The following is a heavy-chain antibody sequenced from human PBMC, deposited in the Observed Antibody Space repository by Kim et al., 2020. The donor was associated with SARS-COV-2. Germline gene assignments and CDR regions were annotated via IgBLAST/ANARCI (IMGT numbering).Heavy chain of an antibody. CDR3: AKSIAVAGRKLYYYYGMDV. D-gene: IGHD6-19*01. V-gene: IGHV3-23*01. Sequence: GGSLRLSCAASGFTFSSYAMSWVRQAPGKGLEWVSAISGSGVSTYYADSVKGRFTISRDNSKNTLYLQMNSLRAEDTAVYYCAKSIAVAGRKLYYYYGMDVWGQGTTVTVSS. CDR1: GFTFSSYA. CDR2: ISGSGVST. J-gene: IGHJ6*02.